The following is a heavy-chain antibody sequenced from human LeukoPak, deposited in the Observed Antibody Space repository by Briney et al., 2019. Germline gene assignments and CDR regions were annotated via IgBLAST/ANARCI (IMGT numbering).Heavy chain of an antibody. D-gene: IGHD3/OR15-3a*01. CDR1: GYTFTSYD. V-gene: IGHV1-8*01. Sequence: ASVTLSCKASGYTFTSYDINWVRQATGQGLEWMGWMNPNSGNTGYAQKFQGRVIMTRNTSISTAYMARSSLRSEDTAVYYCARGPARTAEYFQHWGQGTLVTVSS. CDR2: MNPNSGNT. CDR3: ARGPARTAEYFQH. J-gene: IGHJ1*01.